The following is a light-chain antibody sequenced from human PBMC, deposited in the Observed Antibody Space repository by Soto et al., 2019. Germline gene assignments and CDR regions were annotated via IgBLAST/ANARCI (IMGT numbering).Light chain of an antibody. J-gene: IGLJ2*01. CDR3: GTWDSSLSAYVV. V-gene: IGLV1-51*01. CDR1: SSNIGNNY. CDR2: DNN. Sequence: QAVVTQPPSVSAAPGQKVTISCSGSSSNIGNNYVSWYRQLPGTAPKLLIYDNNKRPSGIPDRFSGSKSGTSATLGITGLQTGDEADYYCGTWDSSLSAYVVFGGGTKVTVL.